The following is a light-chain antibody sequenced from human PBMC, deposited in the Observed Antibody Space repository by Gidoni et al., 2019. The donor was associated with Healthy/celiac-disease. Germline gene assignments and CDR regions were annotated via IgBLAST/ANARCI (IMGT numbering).Light chain of an antibody. J-gene: IGLJ1*01. Sequence: HSPLTHPPPVSGSPGQSITIPSPGTSSDVGGYNYVSWYQQHPGKAPKRMIYDVSNRPSGVSNRFSGSKSGNTASLTISGLQAEDEADYYCSSYTSSSTLYVFGTGTKVTVL. CDR1: SSDVGGYNY. CDR2: DVS. V-gene: IGLV2-14*01. CDR3: SSYTSSSTLYV.